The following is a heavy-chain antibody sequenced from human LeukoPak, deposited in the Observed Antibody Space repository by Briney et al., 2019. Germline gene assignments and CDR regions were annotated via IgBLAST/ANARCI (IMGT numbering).Heavy chain of an antibody. Sequence: ASVKVSCKASGYTFTSYGFSWVRQAPRQGLEWMGWISAYNGNTRYAQNIQGRVTMTTDSSTSTTYMELRNLRSDDTAVYYCARPDEDRGYSYGYNYWGQGTLVTVSS. CDR1: GYTFTSYG. D-gene: IGHD5-18*01. V-gene: IGHV1-18*01. J-gene: IGHJ4*02. CDR2: ISAYNGNT. CDR3: ARPDEDRGYSYGYNY.